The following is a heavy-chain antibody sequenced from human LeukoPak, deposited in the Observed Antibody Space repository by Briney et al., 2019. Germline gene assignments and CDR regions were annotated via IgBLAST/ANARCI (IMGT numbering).Heavy chain of an antibody. Sequence: GGSLRLSCTASGFTFSSSGMNWVRQAPGKGLEWVSSISTSSSYIYYADSMKGRFTISRDNAKNSLSLQMNSLRAEDTAVYYCATSSGYCSGGNCQKFDYWGQGTLVTVSS. CDR1: GFTFSSSG. CDR3: ATSSGYCSGGNCQKFDY. J-gene: IGHJ4*02. CDR2: ISTSSSYI. V-gene: IGHV3-21*01. D-gene: IGHD2-15*01.